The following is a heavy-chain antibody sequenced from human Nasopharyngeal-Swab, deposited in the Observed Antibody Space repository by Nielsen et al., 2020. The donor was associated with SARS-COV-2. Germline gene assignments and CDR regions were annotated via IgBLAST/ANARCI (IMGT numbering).Heavy chain of an antibody. CDR3: ARGRPGTYYTYYYGLDV. D-gene: IGHD1-26*01. CDR1: DDSPRRGGFY. Sequence: SETLSLTCGVSDDSPRRGGFYWTWIGQPAGRGLEVIGRTSIRGTTNYSPPFKNRVTMSLDTSKKQFFLRLASVSAADTAIYYCARGRPGTYYTYYYGLDVWGQGTTVTVSS. V-gene: IGHV4-61*02. CDR2: TSIRGTT. J-gene: IGHJ6*02.